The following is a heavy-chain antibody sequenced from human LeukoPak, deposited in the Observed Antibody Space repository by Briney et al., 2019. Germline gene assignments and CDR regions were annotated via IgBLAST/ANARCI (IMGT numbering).Heavy chain of an antibody. CDR3: ASGIAAAGTLGALDI. CDR2: IYYSGST. Sequence: SETLSLTCTVSGGSISSYYWSWIRQPPGKGLEWIGYIYYSGSTNYNPSLKSRVTISVDTSKNQFSLKLSSVTAADTAVYYCASGIAAAGTLGALDIWGQGTMVTVSS. CDR1: GGSISSYY. D-gene: IGHD6-13*01. J-gene: IGHJ3*02. V-gene: IGHV4-59*08.